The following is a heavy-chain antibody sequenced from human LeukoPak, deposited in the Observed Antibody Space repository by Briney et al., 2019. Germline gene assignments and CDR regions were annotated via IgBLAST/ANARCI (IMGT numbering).Heavy chain of an antibody. D-gene: IGHD3-22*01. CDR2: IYYSGST. Sequence: SETLSLTCTVSGGSISSYYWSWIRQPPGKGLERIGYIYYSGSTNYNPSLKSRVTISVDTSKNQFSLKLSSVTAADTAVYYCARLGYDSSGSIWGQGTMVTVSS. CDR3: ARLGYDSSGSI. CDR1: GGSISSYY. V-gene: IGHV4-59*08. J-gene: IGHJ3*02.